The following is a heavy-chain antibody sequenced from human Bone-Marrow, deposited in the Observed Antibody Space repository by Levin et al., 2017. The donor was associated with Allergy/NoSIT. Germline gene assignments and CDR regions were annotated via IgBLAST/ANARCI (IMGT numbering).Heavy chain of an antibody. CDR1: GFVFTSYG. CDR3: ATPFGSGSFYKDPYFDY. CDR2: ISDDGSNQ. V-gene: IGHV3-30*03. D-gene: IGHD3-10*01. Sequence: LSLTCAASGFVFTSYGMHWVRQAPGKGLEWVAVISDDGSNQIYASSVKGRFTISRDNLKNTLYLEMTDLRPEDTAVYYCATPFGSGSFYKDPYFDYWGQGTLVTVSS. J-gene: IGHJ4*02.